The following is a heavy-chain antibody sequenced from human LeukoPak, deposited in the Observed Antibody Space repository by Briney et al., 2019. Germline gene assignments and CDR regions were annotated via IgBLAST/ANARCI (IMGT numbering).Heavy chain of an antibody. J-gene: IGHJ4*02. CDR3: ARRKRGSGGPFDY. D-gene: IGHD6-19*01. CDR2: MDYSGST. CDR1: GGSLNSYY. V-gene: IGHV4-59*08. Sequence: SETLSLTCTVSGGSLNSYYWTWIRQSPGTGLEWIGYMDYSGSTAYNPSLKSRVTISIDTSKKQFSLELSSVTAADTAIYFCARRKRGSGGPFDYWGQGTLVTVSS.